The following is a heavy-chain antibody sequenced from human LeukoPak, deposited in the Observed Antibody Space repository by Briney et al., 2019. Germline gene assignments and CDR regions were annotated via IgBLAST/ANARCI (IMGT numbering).Heavy chain of an antibody. CDR1: GLTFSTSG. CDR2: IGPTGPDR. Sequence: GGSLRLSCTASGLTFSTSGFNWVRQAPGKGLEWVASIGPTGPDRYHADSIKGRFTISRDNANNFLYLQMNSLRAEDTAEYYCATETNGRHYDYWGQGTLLTVSS. CDR3: ATETNGRHYDY. V-gene: IGHV3-21*06. J-gene: IGHJ4*02. D-gene: IGHD1-14*01.